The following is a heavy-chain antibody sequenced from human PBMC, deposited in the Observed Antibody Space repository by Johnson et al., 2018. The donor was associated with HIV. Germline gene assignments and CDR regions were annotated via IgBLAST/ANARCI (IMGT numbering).Heavy chain of an antibody. CDR1: GFTVSSNY. CDR3: ARLFYYEAFDI. V-gene: IGHV3-53*01. D-gene: IGHD3-10*01. Sequence: EVQLVESGGGVVQPGKSLRLSCAASGFTVSSNYMTWVRQAPGKGLEWVSVIYSGRSTYYADSVKGRFTISRDNSKNTLFLQINSLRAEDTAVYYCARLFYYEAFDIWCQGTMVTVSS. CDR2: IYSGRST. J-gene: IGHJ3*02.